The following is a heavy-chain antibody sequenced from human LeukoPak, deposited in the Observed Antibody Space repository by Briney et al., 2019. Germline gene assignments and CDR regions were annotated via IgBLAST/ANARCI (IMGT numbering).Heavy chain of an antibody. Sequence: SQTLSLTCAISGDSVSSNSAAWNWIRQSPSRGLEWLGRTYYRSKWYNDYAVSVKSRITINPDTSRNQFSLQLNSVTPEDTAVYYCARQYSSGWSSYYGLDVWGQGTTVTVSS. CDR2: TYYRSKWYN. D-gene: IGHD6-19*01. V-gene: IGHV6-1*01. CDR3: ARQYSSGWSSYYGLDV. J-gene: IGHJ6*02. CDR1: GDSVSSNSAA.